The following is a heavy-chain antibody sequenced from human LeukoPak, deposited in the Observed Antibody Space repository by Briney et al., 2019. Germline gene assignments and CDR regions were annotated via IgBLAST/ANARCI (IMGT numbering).Heavy chain of an antibody. CDR2: IRYDGSNK. CDR1: GFTFSSYG. D-gene: IGHD1-7*01. V-gene: IGHV3-30*02. CDR3: AKDGGYWNYVFDY. Sequence: GGSLRLSCAASGFTFSSYGMHWVRQAPGKGLEWVAFIRYDGSNKYYADSVKGRFTISSDNSKNTLYLQMNSLRAEDTAVYYCAKDGGYWNYVFDYWGQGTLVTVSS. J-gene: IGHJ4*02.